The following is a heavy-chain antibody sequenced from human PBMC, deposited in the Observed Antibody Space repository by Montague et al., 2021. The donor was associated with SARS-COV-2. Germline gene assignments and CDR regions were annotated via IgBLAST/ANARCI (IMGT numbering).Heavy chain of an antibody. CDR3: ARHKDVSGWYEDAFDV. V-gene: IGHV4-39*02. Sequence: SETLSLTCSVSGGSTSSSNYYWGWIRQPPGKGLEWIVSIYYGGSTYYNPSLKIRFTIPVDSSKNPFSLNLTSVTAADTAVYYCARHKDVSGWYEDAFDVWGPGTTVIVSS. CDR1: GGSTSSSNYY. J-gene: IGHJ3*01. D-gene: IGHD6-19*01. CDR2: IYYGGST.